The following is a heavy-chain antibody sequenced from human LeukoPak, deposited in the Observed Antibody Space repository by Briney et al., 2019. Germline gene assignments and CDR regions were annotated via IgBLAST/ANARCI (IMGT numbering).Heavy chain of an antibody. J-gene: IGHJ6*02. V-gene: IGHV3-23*01. Sequence: GGSLRLSCAASGFTFSSYAMSWVRQAPGKGLEWVSAISGSGGSTYYADSVKGRFTISRDNSKNTLYLQMNSLRAEDTAVYYCAKVLVRGVITLNYYYGMDVWGQGTTVTVSS. CDR3: AKVLVRGVITLNYYYGMDV. CDR2: ISGSGGST. CDR1: GFTFSSYA. D-gene: IGHD3-10*01.